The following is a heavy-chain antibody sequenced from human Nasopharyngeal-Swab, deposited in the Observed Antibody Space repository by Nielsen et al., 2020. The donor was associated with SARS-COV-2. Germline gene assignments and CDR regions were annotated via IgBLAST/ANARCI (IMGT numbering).Heavy chain of an antibody. Sequence: ASVKVSCKASGCTFTSYDINWVRQATGQGLEWMGWMNPNSGNTGYAQKFQGRVTMARNTSISTAYMELSSLRSEDTAVYYCARGNFDWLLFRWFDPWGQGTLVTVSS. CDR1: GCTFTSYD. V-gene: IGHV1-8*01. D-gene: IGHD3-9*01. J-gene: IGHJ5*02. CDR2: MNPNSGNT. CDR3: ARGNFDWLLFRWFDP.